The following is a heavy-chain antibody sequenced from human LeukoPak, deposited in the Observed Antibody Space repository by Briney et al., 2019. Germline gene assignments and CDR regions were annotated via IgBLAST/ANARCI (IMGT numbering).Heavy chain of an antibody. Sequence: PSETLSLTCTVSGGSISSYCWSWMRQPAGKGLEWIGHIYTSGSTNYNPSLKSRVTISVDKSKNQFSLKLSSVTAADTAVYYCAGVVTALVGYFDYWGQGTLVTVSS. V-gene: IGHV4-4*07. CDR2: IYTSGST. D-gene: IGHD2-21*02. CDR1: GGSISSYC. J-gene: IGHJ4*02. CDR3: AGVVTALVGYFDY.